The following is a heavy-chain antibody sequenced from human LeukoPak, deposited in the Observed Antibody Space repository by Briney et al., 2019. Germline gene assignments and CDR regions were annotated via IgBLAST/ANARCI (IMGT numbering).Heavy chain of an antibody. Sequence: PGGSLRLSCAASGFTFSSYAMSWVRQAPGKGLEWVSAISGSGGSTYYADSVKGRFTISRDNSKNTLYLQMNSLRAEDTAVYYCAKDEGEQCLAVYCYFDLWGRGTLVTVSS. J-gene: IGHJ2*01. D-gene: IGHD6-19*01. CDR1: GFTFSSYA. V-gene: IGHV3-23*01. CDR2: ISGSGGST. CDR3: AKDEGEQCLAVYCYFDL.